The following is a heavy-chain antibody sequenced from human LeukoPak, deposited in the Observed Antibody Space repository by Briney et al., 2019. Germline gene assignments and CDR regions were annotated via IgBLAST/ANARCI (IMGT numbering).Heavy chain of an antibody. Sequence: GGSLRLSCAASGFTFSSYSRNWVRQAPGKGLEWVSSISSSSSYIYYADSVKGRFTISRDNAKNSLYLQMNSLRAEDTAVYYCARKRDDYGDYVDAFDIWGQGTVVTVSS. V-gene: IGHV3-21*01. CDR2: ISSSSSYI. CDR1: GFTFSSYS. CDR3: ARKRDDYGDYVDAFDI. J-gene: IGHJ3*02. D-gene: IGHD4-17*01.